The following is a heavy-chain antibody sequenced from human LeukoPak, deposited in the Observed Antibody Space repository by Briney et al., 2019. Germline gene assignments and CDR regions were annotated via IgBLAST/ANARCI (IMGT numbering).Heavy chain of an antibody. CDR1: GGSISSGSYY. V-gene: IGHV4-61*01. J-gene: IGHJ6*03. Sequence: SETLSLTCTVSGGSISSGSYYWSWIRQPPGKGLEWIGYIYYSGSTNYNPSLKSRVTISVDTSKNQFSLKLSSVTAADTAVYYCARERKYYYYMDVWGKGTTVTVSS. CDR2: IYYSGST. CDR3: ARERKYYYYMDV.